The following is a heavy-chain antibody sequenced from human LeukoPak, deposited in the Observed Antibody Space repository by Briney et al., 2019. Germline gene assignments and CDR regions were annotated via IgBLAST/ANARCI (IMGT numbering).Heavy chain of an antibody. CDR1: GFTFNNYA. Sequence: GGSLRLSCAASGFTFNNYAMTWVRQAPGKGLEWVSSILIGGTSYYGDSVKGRFTISRDNSKSTVYLQMNRVRAEDTAVYYCAKAMGGMYSRGPNDAFDIWGRGTMVTVSS. J-gene: IGHJ3*02. V-gene: IGHV3-23*01. D-gene: IGHD6-19*01. CDR2: ILIGGTS. CDR3: AKAMGGMYSRGPNDAFDI.